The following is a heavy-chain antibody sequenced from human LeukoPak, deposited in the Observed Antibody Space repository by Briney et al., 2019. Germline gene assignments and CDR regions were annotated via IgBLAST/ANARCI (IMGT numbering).Heavy chain of an antibody. CDR2: ISGSGSPT. Sequence: PGGSLRLSCVASGFTFSNYEMNWVRQAPGKGLEWLSYISGSGSPTHYTDSVKGRFTISRDNAKNSLYLQMNSLRVDDTAVYYCARNGRGVAFYYYYTWTSGAKGPRSPSP. D-gene: IGHD3-10*01. V-gene: IGHV3-48*03. CDR1: GFTFSNYE. CDR3: ARNGRGVAFYYYYTWTS. J-gene: IGHJ6*03.